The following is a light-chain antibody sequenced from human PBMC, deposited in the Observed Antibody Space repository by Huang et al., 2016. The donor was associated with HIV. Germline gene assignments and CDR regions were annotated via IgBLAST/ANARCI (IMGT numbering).Light chain of an antibody. J-gene: IGKJ5*01. CDR1: QRVSNF. V-gene: IGKV3-11*01. CDR2: DAS. CDR3: QQRSSWPSIT. Sequence: EIVLTQSPATLSLSPGERATLSCRASQRVSNFLAWYQQKPGQAPRPLIYDASNRATGIPARFSGSGSGTDFTLTISSLEPEDFAFYYCQQRSSWPSITFGQGTRLEMK.